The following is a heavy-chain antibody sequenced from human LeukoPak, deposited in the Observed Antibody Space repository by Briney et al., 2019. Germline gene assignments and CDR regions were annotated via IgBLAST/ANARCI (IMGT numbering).Heavy chain of an antibody. Sequence: ASVKVSCKASGYTFTGYYMHWVRQAPGQGLEWMGWINPNSGGTNYAQKFQGRVTMTRDTSISTAYMELSRLRPDDTAVYYCARSSGYSYGYRYNWFDPWGQGTLVTVSS. CDR1: GYTFTGYY. J-gene: IGHJ5*02. CDR2: INPNSGGT. CDR3: ARSSGYSYGYRYNWFDP. D-gene: IGHD5-18*01. V-gene: IGHV1-2*02.